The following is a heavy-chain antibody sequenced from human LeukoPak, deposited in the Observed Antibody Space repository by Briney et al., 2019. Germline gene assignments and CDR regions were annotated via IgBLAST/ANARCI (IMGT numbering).Heavy chain of an antibody. J-gene: IGHJ4*02. Sequence: GGSLRLSCAASGFTFTNYWMSWVRQAPGKGLELVANIKQDRSEKYYVDSVKGRFTISRDNAKNTLYLQMNSLTAEDTAVYYCAKKRGYTYGDPFDYWGQGTLVTVSS. CDR3: AKKRGYTYGDPFDY. V-gene: IGHV3-7*03. CDR2: IKQDRSEK. D-gene: IGHD5-18*01. CDR1: GFTFTNYW.